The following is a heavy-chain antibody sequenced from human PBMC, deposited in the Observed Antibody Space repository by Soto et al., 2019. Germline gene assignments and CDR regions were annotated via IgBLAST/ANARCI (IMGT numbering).Heavy chain of an antibody. CDR1: GGSISSDY. V-gene: IGHV4-59*08. Sequence: SETLSLTCTVSGGSISSDYWSWLRQPPGKGLEWIGYINYSGTTNCIPSLKSRVTISIDTSNNQFSLKLTSVTAADTAVYYCARHPRVAASDNYLFDYWGQGVLVTVSS. CDR2: INYSGTT. J-gene: IGHJ4*02. D-gene: IGHD6-13*01. CDR3: ARHPRVAASDNYLFDY.